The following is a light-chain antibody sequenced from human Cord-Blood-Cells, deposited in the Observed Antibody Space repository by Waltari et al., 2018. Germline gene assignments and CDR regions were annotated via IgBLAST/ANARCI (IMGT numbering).Light chain of an antibody. CDR2: GAS. V-gene: IGKV3-15*01. J-gene: IGKJ1*01. CDR1: QSVSSQ. Sequence: EIVMTQSPATLSVSPGETATLSCRASQSVSSQLAWYKQKPGQAPRLLIYGASTRATGIPARFSGSESGTEVTLTISSLQSEDFAVYYCQQYNNWPRTFGQGTKVEIK. CDR3: QQYNNWPRT.